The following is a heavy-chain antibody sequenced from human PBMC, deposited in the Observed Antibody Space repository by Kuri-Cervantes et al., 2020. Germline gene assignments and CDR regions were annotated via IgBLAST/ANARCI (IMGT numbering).Heavy chain of an antibody. Sequence: SLQIYCAASGFTFSSYAMHWVRQAPGKGLEWVAVIAYDGSNKYYADSVKGRFTISRDNSKHTLYLQMNSMRAEVMSVYYCAIATTYSSSSSLFYWGQGTLVTVSS. J-gene: IGHJ4*02. V-gene: IGHV3-30-3*02. D-gene: IGHD6-6*01. CDR2: IAYDGSNK. CDR3: AIATTYSSSSSLFY. CDR1: GFTFSSYA.